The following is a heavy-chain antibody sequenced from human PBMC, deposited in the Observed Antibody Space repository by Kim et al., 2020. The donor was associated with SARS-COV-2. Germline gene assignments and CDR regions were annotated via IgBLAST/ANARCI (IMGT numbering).Heavy chain of an antibody. Sequence: SETLSLTCTVSGGSISSSRYYWGWVRQPPGKGVEWIATMYYTGRTFYNTSLESRVTVSVDTSKNGVSLKLTSVTAADTAVYYCARQTSLRFGDDNDCWGQGTLVTVSS. CDR2: MYYTGRT. CDR1: GGSISSSRYY. CDR3: ARQTSLRFGDDNDC. J-gene: IGHJ4*02. V-gene: IGHV4-39*01. D-gene: IGHD3-10*01.